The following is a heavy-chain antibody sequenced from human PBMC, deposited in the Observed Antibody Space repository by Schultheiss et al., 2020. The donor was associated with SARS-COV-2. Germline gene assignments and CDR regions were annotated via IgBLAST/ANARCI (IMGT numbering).Heavy chain of an antibody. J-gene: IGHJ6*02. D-gene: IGHD6-19*01. V-gene: IGHV3-53*01. Sequence: GGSLRLSCAASGFTVSSNYMSWVRQAPGKGLEWVSVIYSGGSTYYADSVKGRFTISRDNAKNSLYLQMNSLRAEDTAVYYCARDLVAVAAYYYYYGMDVWGQGTTVTVSS. CDR3: ARDLVAVAAYYYYYGMDV. CDR2: IYSGGST. CDR1: GFTVSSNY.